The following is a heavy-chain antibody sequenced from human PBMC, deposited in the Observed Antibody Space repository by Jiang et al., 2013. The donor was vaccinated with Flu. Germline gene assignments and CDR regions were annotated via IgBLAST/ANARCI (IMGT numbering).Heavy chain of an antibody. D-gene: IGHD1-26*01. CDR1: GFTFSSYG. CDR3: AKDQAAGIMGAKVRMDV. CDR2: ISYDGSYK. Sequence: FLRLSCAASGFTFSSYGMHWVRQAPGKGLEWVAVISYDGSYKYYAGSVQGRFTISRDSSKSTLYLQMNSLRSEDTAVYYCAKDQAAGIMGAKVRMDVWGQGTTVTVSS. J-gene: IGHJ6*02. V-gene: IGHV3-30*18.